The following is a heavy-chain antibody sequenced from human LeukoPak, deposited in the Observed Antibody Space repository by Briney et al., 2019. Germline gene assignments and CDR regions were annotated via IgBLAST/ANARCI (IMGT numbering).Heavy chain of an antibody. J-gene: IGHJ4*02. CDR3: AKDRSGGSYYGGVYYFDY. D-gene: IGHD1-26*01. Sequence: PGGSLRLSCAASGFTFSSYSMNWVRQAPGKGLEWVSAISGSGGSTYYADSVKGRFTISRDNSKNTLYLQMNSLRAEDTAVYYCAKDRSGGSYYGGVYYFDYWGQGTLVTVSS. V-gene: IGHV3-23*01. CDR2: ISGSGGST. CDR1: GFTFSSYS.